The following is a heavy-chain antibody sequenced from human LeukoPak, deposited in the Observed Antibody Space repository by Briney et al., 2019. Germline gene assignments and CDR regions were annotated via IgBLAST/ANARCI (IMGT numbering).Heavy chain of an antibody. Sequence: PSETLSLTFTVSGGSISSYYWSWIRQPAGKGLEWIGRIYTSGSTNYNPSLKSRVTMSVDTSKNQFSLKLSSVTAADTAVYYCARDRDVWSSQYYYYMDVWGKGTTVTVSS. D-gene: IGHD2-2*01. CDR1: GGSISSYY. J-gene: IGHJ6*03. V-gene: IGHV4-4*07. CDR3: ARDRDVWSSQYYYYMDV. CDR2: IYTSGST.